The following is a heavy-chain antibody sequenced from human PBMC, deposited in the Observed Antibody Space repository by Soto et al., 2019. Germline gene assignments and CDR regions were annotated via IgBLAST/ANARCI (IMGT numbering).Heavy chain of an antibody. CDR1: GDYVNSYY. D-gene: IGHD6-13*01. CDR3: ARAETSGIHYFDY. J-gene: IGHJ4*02. V-gene: IGHV4-59*02. CDR2: VYYSGST. Sequence: PSETLPLTCTFTGDYVNSYYCIWMRQPPGKGLYCMVYVYYSGSTNYNPSLKSRVTISVDTSKNQISLRLKSVTAADTAVYYCARAETSGIHYFDYWGQGSLVTVSS.